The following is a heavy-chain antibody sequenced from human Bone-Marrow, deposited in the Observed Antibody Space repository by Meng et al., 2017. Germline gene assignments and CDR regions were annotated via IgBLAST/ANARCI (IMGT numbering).Heavy chain of an antibody. CDR1: GYTFTNFA. V-gene: IGHV1-3*01. Sequence: HGQVVQSGAEVKKPGASVKVSCKASGYTFTNFAIHWVRQAPGQRLEWMGWVNAGNDNTKYSQKFQGRVTITRDTSASTAYMELSSLRSEDTAVYYCARGNGIPGYWGQGTLVTVSS. CDR2: VNAGNDNT. D-gene: IGHD1-14*01. CDR3: ARGNGIPGY. J-gene: IGHJ4*02.